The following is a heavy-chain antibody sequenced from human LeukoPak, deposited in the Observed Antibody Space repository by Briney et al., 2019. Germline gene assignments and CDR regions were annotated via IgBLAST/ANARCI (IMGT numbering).Heavy chain of an antibody. CDR1: GFTFSSYW. D-gene: IGHD2-15*01. CDR2: INSDGSST. Sequence: PGGSLRLSCAASGFTFSSYWMHWVRQAPGKGLVWVSRINSDGSSTSYADSVKGRFTISRDNAKNTLYLQMNSLRAEDTAVYYCARAATLGYCSGGSCYGPNWFDPWGQGTLVTVSS. CDR3: ARAATLGYCSGGSCYGPNWFDP. V-gene: IGHV3-74*01. J-gene: IGHJ5*02.